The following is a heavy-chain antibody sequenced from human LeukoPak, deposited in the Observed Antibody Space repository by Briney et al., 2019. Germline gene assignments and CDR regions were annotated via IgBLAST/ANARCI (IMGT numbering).Heavy chain of an antibody. CDR2: ISSSSSYI. CDR3: ARGRHNAFDI. V-gene: IGHV3-21*01. CDR1: GFTFSNYW. J-gene: IGHJ3*02. Sequence: GGSLRLSCAASGFTFSNYWTGWFRQAPGKGLEWVSSISSSSSYIYYADSVKGRFTISRDDAVNSLYLQMNSLRAEDTAVYYCARGRHNAFDIWGQGTIVTVSS.